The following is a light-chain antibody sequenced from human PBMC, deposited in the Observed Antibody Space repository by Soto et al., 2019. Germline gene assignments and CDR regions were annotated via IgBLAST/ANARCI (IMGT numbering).Light chain of an antibody. J-gene: IGKJ1*01. CDR1: QTISTW. CDR3: QQYTNTNNPWM. Sequence: DIQVTQSPPPLSASVGDRVTITCRASQTISTWMAWYQQKPGKAPKLLVYDASTLQSGVASRFSGSGSRTEFTLIISGLQPDESATYYCQQYTNTNNPWMFGQGTKVDIK. V-gene: IGKV1-5*01. CDR2: DAS.